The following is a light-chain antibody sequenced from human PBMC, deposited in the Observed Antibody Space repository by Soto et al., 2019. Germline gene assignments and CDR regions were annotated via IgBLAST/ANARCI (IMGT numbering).Light chain of an antibody. V-gene: IGLV1-44*01. J-gene: IGLJ3*02. CDR2: SND. CDR1: SSNIGSNT. Sequence: QSVLTQAPSASGTPGQRVTISCSGSSSNIGSNTVTWYQQVPGTAPKLLIYSNDQRPSGVPDRFSGSKSGTSASLAIAGLQSEDDSDYYCVAWDDSLNGWVFGGGTKVTVL. CDR3: VAWDDSLNGWV.